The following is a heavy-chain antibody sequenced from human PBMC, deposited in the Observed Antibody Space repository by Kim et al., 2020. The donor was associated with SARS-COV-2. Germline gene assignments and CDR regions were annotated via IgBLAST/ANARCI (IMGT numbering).Heavy chain of an antibody. Sequence: ASVKVSCKASGYTFTSYYMHWVRQAPGQGLEWMGIINPSGGNTTYAQKFQGRVTITRDTSTSTVYMELSSLRSEDTAVYYCARGEGTMVRGVINWFDPWGQGNLVTVSS. D-gene: IGHD3-10*01. CDR2: INPSGGNT. V-gene: IGHV1-46*01. J-gene: IGHJ5*02. CDR1: GYTFTSYY. CDR3: ARGEGTMVRGVINWFDP.